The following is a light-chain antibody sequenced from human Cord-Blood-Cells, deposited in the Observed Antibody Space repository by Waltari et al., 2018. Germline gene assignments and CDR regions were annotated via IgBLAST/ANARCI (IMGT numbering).Light chain of an antibody. CDR3: QQYNNWPRVFT. Sequence: EIVMTQSPATLSVSPGERATLSCRASQSVSSNLAWYQQKPGTAPRLLIYGASTRATGIPARFSGSGSGTEFTLTISSLQSEDFAVYYCQQYNNWPRVFTFGPGTKVDIK. J-gene: IGKJ3*01. V-gene: IGKV3-15*01. CDR1: QSVSSN. CDR2: GAS.